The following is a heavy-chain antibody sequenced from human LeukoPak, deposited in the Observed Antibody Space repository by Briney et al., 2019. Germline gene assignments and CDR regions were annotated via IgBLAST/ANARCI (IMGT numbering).Heavy chain of an antibody. CDR3: ARGEAAAADY. V-gene: IGHV1-2*06. CDR2: INPNSGGT. Sequence: ASVEVSCKASGYTFTSYYMHWVRQAPGQGLEWMGRINPNSGGTNYAQKFQGRVTMTRDTSISAAYMELSRLRSDDTAVYYCARGEAAAADYWGQGTLVTVSS. D-gene: IGHD6-13*01. J-gene: IGHJ4*02. CDR1: GYTFTSYY.